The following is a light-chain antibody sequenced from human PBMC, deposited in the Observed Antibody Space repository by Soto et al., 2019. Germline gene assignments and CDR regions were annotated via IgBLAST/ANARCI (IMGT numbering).Light chain of an antibody. CDR3: QQYSNRYT. V-gene: IGKV3D-15*01. CDR1: QSVSSS. Sequence: EIVMTQSPATLSVSPGERATLSCRASQSVSSSLAWYQHKPGQAPRLLIYGASIGATGIPGRFSGSGSGTEFTLTISSLQSEDFAAYYCQQYSNRYTFGQGTKLEIK. CDR2: GAS. J-gene: IGKJ2*01.